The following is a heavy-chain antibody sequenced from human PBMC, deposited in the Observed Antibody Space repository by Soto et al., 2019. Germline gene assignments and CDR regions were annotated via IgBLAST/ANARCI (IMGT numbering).Heavy chain of an antibody. J-gene: IGHJ5*02. CDR1: GGTFRTYT. CDR3: ARSIQEPLGAAGPKDIWFDP. Sequence: QVQLVQSGAEVKRPGSSVKVSCQTSGGTFRTYTINWVRQAPGQGLEWMGRIIPILDVANYAQKFQGRVTLAADKSTSTAHMELRSLRSEDTAVYYCARSIQEPLGAAGPKDIWFDPWGPGTPVTVSS. V-gene: IGHV1-69*02. D-gene: IGHD6-19*01. CDR2: IIPILDVA.